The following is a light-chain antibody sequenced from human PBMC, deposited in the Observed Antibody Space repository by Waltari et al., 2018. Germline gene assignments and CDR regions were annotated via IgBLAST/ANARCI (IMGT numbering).Light chain of an antibody. Sequence: DIVMTQSPLSLPVTPGEPASISCRSSQSLLENNGYNYLDWYLQKPGQSPQILIYLGSNRASGVPDRFSGSGSGTDFTLKINRVEAEDAGVYYCMEGLQSVTFGQGTRLEIK. J-gene: IGKJ5*01. CDR3: MEGLQSVT. CDR1: QSLLENNGYNY. V-gene: IGKV2-28*01. CDR2: LGS.